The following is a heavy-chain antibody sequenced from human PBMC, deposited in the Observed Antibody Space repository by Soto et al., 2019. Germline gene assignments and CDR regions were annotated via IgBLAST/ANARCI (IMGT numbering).Heavy chain of an antibody. CDR2: ISIRGGDE. Sequence: QVQLVESGGGVVQPGKSLRLSCAASGFTFSSYAMHWARQAPGKGLEWVTVISIRGGDEYYAESVRGRFTISRDESKNTVYLQMDSLRVDDTAVYYCGRGTRVARLHLDYWGQGTLGTGSS. D-gene: IGHD1-1*01. CDR3: GRGTRVARLHLDY. V-gene: IGHV3-30*03. J-gene: IGHJ4*02. CDR1: GFTFSSYA.